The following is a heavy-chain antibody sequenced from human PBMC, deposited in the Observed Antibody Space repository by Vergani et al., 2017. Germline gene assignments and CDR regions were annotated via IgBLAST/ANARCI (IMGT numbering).Heavy chain of an antibody. D-gene: IGHD2-15*01. CDR3: AVGGYCSGGSCYPAGGEVVANWFDP. J-gene: IGHJ5*02. V-gene: IGHV5-10-1*03. Sequence: EVQLVQSGAEVRKPGESLRISCKGSGYSFTSYWINWVRQMPGKGLEWMGRIDPSDSYTNYSPSFQGHVTISADKSISTAYLQWSSLKASDTAMYYCAVGGYCSGGSCYPAGGEVVANWFDPWGQGTLVTVSS. CDR2: IDPSDSYT. CDR1: GYSFTSYW.